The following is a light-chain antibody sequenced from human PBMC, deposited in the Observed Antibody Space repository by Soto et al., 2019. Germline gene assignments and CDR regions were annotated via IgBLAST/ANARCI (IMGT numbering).Light chain of an antibody. Sequence: DIQMTQSPSSLSASVGDKVTITCRASQSVSSNLNWYQQKLGRAPKLLIYHASTLESGVPSRFSGSGSGTDFTLTISGLQAEDFATYYCQQSNNVPRTFGQGTKVEVK. V-gene: IGKV1-39*01. CDR2: HAS. J-gene: IGKJ1*01. CDR3: QQSNNVPRT. CDR1: QSVSSN.